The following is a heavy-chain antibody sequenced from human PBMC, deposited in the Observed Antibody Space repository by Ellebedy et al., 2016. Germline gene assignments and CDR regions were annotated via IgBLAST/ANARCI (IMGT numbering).Heavy chain of an antibody. Sequence: GGSLRLSCAASGFTFSSYAMHWVRQAPGKGLEWVAVISYDGSNKYYADSVKGRFTISRDNSKNTLYLQMNSLRAEDTAVYYCARDGVWEYSSNKRPFNWFDPWGQGTLVTVSS. D-gene: IGHD6-6*01. CDR1: GFTFSSYA. CDR2: ISYDGSNK. V-gene: IGHV3-30-3*01. J-gene: IGHJ5*02. CDR3: ARDGVWEYSSNKRPFNWFDP.